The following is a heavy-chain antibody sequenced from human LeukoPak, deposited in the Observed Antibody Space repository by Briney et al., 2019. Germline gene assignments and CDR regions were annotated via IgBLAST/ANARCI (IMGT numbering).Heavy chain of an antibody. J-gene: IGHJ3*02. V-gene: IGHV4-39*07. CDR3: AREWREADYYDSSGYHPLDAFDI. D-gene: IGHD3-22*01. CDR2: IYHSGST. CDR1: GDSIRSSSYH. Sequence: SETLSLTCTVSGDSIRSSSYHWGWIRQPPGKGLEWIGYIYHSGSTYYNPSLKSRVTISVDRSKNQFSLKLSSVTAADTAVYYCAREWREADYYDSSGYHPLDAFDIWGQGTMVTVSS.